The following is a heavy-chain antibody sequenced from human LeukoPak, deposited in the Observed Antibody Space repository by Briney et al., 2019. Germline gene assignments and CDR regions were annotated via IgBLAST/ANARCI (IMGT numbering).Heavy chain of an antibody. CDR1: GGSFSDYS. J-gene: IGHJ5*02. Sequence: ASVKVSCKASGGSFSDYSISWVRQAPGQGLEWMGRIIATRDTAHYAQKFQGRFTITADKSTTTVYMELSSLRSDDTAVYYCVRSGYDFDWFDPWGQGTLVNVSP. D-gene: IGHD5-12*01. CDR2: IIATRDTA. CDR3: VRSGYDFDWFDP. V-gene: IGHV1-69*08.